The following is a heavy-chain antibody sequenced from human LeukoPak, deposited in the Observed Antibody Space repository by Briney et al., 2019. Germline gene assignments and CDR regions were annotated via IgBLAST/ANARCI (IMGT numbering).Heavy chain of an antibody. CDR2: VYYSGST. Sequence: SETLSLTCTVSGGSISTYYWSWIRQPPGKGLEWIGYVYYSGSTNYNPSLKSRVTISVDTSKNQFSLTLSSVTAADTAVYYCARGYSNYIIDYWGQGTLVTVSS. D-gene: IGHD4-11*01. V-gene: IGHV4-59*01. CDR3: ARGYSNYIIDY. CDR1: GGSISTYY. J-gene: IGHJ4*02.